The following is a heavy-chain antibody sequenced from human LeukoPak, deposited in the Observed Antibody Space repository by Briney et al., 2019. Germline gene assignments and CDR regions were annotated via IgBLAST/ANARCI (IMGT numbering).Heavy chain of an antibody. CDR2: IGPSSDNI. D-gene: IGHD3-22*01. J-gene: IGHJ1*01. V-gene: IGHV3-11*06. CDR1: GFTFSDYF. Sequence: GESLRLSCAASGFTFSDYFMSWVRQAPEKGLEWVSYIGPSSDNINYADSVKGRFTVSRDNAKNSLYLQMNSLRAEDTAVYYCARVNPTNSGFYTYWGQGTLVTVSS. CDR3: ARVNPTNSGFYTY.